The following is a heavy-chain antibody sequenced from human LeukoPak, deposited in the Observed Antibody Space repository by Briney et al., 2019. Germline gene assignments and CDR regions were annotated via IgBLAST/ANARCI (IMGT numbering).Heavy chain of an antibody. V-gene: IGHV4-34*01. D-gene: IGHD2-8*02. J-gene: IGHJ4*02. Sequence: SETLSLTCALYGGSFSDYYWSWIRLPPGKGLEWIGEINHSGSTNYNPSLKSRVTISVDTSKNQFSLKLSSVTAADTAVYYCARRITVVYYFDYWGQGTPVTVSS. CDR2: INHSGST. CDR1: GGSFSDYY. CDR3: ARRITVVYYFDY.